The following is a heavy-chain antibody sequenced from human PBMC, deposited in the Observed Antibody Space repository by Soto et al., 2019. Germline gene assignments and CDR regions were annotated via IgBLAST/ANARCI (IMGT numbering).Heavy chain of an antibody. D-gene: IGHD4-17*01. CDR3: ASEVHDYGGKAPKWFDP. V-gene: IGHV4-59*01. J-gene: IGHJ5*02. CDR2: IYYSGST. CDR1: GGSISSYY. Sequence: SETLSLTCTVSGGSISSYYWSWIRQPPGKGLEWIGYIYYSGSTNYNPSLKSRVTISVDTSKNQFSLKLSSVTAADTAVYYCASEVHDYGGKAPKWFDPWGQGTLVTVSS.